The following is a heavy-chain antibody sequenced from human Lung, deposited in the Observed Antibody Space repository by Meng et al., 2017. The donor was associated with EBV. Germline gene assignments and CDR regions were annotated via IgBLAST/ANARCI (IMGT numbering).Heavy chain of an antibody. Sequence: QLHQSAPGLVKPSQTLSLTCAISGDSVSSNSAAWNWIRQSPSRGLEWLGRTYYRSKWYNDYAVSVKSRITINPDTSKNQFSLQLNSVTPEDTAVYYCARDRLTAMVKGGWFDPWGQGTLVTVSS. CDR1: GDSVSSNSAA. V-gene: IGHV6-1*01. J-gene: IGHJ5*02. CDR2: TYYRSKWYN. CDR3: ARDRLTAMVKGGWFDP. D-gene: IGHD5-18*01.